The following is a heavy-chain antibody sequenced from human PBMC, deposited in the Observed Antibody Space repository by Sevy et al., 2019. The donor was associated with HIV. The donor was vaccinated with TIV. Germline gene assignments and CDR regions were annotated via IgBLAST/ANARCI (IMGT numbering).Heavy chain of an antibody. V-gene: IGHV3-30*18. Sequence: GGSLRLSCAASGFTFSSYGMHWVRQAPGKGLEWVAVISYDGSNKYYADSVKGRFTISRDNSKNTLYLQMNSLRAEDTAVYYCAKDLGGPYYYYYGMDVWGQGTTVTVSS. D-gene: IGHD3-16*01. CDR1: GFTFSSYG. CDR2: ISYDGSNK. CDR3: AKDLGGPYYYYYGMDV. J-gene: IGHJ6*02.